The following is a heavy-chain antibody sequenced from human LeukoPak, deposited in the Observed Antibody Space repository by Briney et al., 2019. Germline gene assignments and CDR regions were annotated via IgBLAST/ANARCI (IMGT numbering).Heavy chain of an antibody. Sequence: GESLKISCRGSGYSFTSYWIGWVRQMPGKGLEGGGSIYPGGSDTRYSPSFQGQVTISAAKSISTASLQSRSLKASDPAMYYWARHEEGGYSYPIDYWGQGTLVTVSS. D-gene: IGHD5-18*01. CDR3: ARHEEGGYSYPIDY. CDR1: GYSFTSYW. CDR2: IYPGGSDT. V-gene: IGHV5-51*01. J-gene: IGHJ4*02.